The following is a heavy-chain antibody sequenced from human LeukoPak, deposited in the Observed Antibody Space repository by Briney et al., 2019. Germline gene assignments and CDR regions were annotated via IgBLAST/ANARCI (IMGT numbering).Heavy chain of an antibody. D-gene: IGHD3-3*02. CDR1: GFSFGIYS. V-gene: IGHV3-21*06. CDR3: VSAIFRFRDY. CDR2: ISSSSSYI. Sequence: GGSLRLSCAASGFSFGIYSMNWVRQAPGKGLEWVSSISSSSSYINYADSVKGRFTISRDNAKNSLYLQMNSLRVEDTAIYYCVSAIFRFRDYWGQGTLVTVSS. J-gene: IGHJ4*02.